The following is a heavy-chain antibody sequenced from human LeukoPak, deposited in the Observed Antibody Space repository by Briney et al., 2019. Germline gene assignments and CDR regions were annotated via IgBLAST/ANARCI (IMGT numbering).Heavy chain of an antibody. CDR1: GFTFSSYS. V-gene: IGHV3-21*01. D-gene: IGHD3-22*01. J-gene: IGHJ4*02. CDR3: ARDPKTYYHDSSGYPVY. Sequence: PGGSLRLSCAASGFTFSSYSMNWVRQAPGKGLEWVSSISSSSSYIYYADSVKGRFTISRDNAKNSLYLQMNSLRAEDTAVYYCARDPKTYYHDSSGYPVYWGQGTLVTVSS. CDR2: ISSSSSYI.